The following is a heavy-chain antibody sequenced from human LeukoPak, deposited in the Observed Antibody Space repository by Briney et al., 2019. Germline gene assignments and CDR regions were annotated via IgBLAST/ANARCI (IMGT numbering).Heavy chain of an antibody. J-gene: IGHJ4*02. CDR1: GGSISSGNYY. V-gene: IGHV4-61*01. CDR2: IYYSGST. CDR3: ARSIEYSSSGFDY. Sequence: SETLSLTCTVSGGSISSGNYYWSWIRQPPGKGLEWIGYIYYSGSTNYNPSLKSRVTISVDTSKNQFPLKLSSVTAADTAVYYCARSIEYSSSGFDYWGQGTLVTVSS. D-gene: IGHD6-6*01.